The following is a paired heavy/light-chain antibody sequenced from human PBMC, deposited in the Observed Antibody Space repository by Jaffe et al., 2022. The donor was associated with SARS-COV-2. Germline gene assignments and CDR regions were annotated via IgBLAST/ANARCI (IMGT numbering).Heavy chain of an antibody. V-gene: IGHV1-18*01. CDR1: GYTFSDYG. CDR2: ISANNGNT. D-gene: IGHD3-22*01. J-gene: IGHJ5*02. Sequence: QVQLVQSGAEVKQPGASVKVSCKSSGYTFSDYGIRWARQAPGQGLEWMGWISANNGNTHYAQKFQGRVTMTTDTSTNTAYMELRSLRSDDTAVYYCARDGSKTVIVVPTGDWFDPWGQGTLVTVSS. CDR3: ARDGSKTVIVVPTGDWFDP.
Light chain of an antibody. Sequence: QSVLTQPPSVSGAPGQRVTISCTGSSSNIGAGYDVHWYQQLPGTAPKLLLYANRNRPSGVPDRFSGSKSGTSASLAITGLQAEDEADYHCQSYDSSLSGVVFGGGTKLAVL. J-gene: IGLJ2*01. V-gene: IGLV1-40*01. CDR3: QSYDSSLSGVV. CDR1: SSNIGAGYD. CDR2: ANR.